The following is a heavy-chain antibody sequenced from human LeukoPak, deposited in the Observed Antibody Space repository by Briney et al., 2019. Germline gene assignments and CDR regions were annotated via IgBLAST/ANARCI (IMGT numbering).Heavy chain of an antibody. V-gene: IGHV1-46*01. CDR3: ARGHYDPLDAFDI. J-gene: IGHJ3*02. CDR1: GYTFTSYY. CDR2: INPSGGST. Sequence: ASVKVSCKASGYTFTSYYMHWVRQAPGQGLEWMGIINPSGGSTSYAQKFQGRVTMTRDTSTSTAYMELRSLRSDDTAVYYCARGHYDPLDAFDIWGQGTMVTVSS. D-gene: IGHD3-3*01.